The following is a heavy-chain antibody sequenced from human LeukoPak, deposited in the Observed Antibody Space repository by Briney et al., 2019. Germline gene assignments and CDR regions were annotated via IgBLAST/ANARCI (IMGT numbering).Heavy chain of an antibody. D-gene: IGHD2-2*01. V-gene: IGHV5-51*01. CDR2: IYPGDSDT. J-gene: IGHJ5*02. CDR3: ARGVVVVPALGDWFDP. CDR1: GYSFTSYW. Sequence: GESLKISCKGSGYSFTSYWIGWVRQMPGKGLEWMGIIYPGDSDTRYSPSFQGQVTISADKSISTAYLQWSSLKASDTAMYYCARGVVVVPALGDWFDPWGQGTLVTVSS.